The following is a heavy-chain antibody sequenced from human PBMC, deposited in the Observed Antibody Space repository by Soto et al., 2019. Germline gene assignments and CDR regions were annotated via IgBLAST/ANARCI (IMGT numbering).Heavy chain of an antibody. D-gene: IGHD2-15*01. CDR2: ISYDGSNK. J-gene: IGHJ4*02. Sequence: GGSLRLSCAASGFTFSSYAMHWVRQAPGKGLEWVAVISYDGSNKYYADSVKGRFTISRDNAKNTLYLQMNSLRAEDTAVYYCAKDEIVVVVAATSFDYWGQGTLVTVSS. CDR3: AKDEIVVVVAATSFDY. CDR1: GFTFSSYA. V-gene: IGHV3-30-3*01.